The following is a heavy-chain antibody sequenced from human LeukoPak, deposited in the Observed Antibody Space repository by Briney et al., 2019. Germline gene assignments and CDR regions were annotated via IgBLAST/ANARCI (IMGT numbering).Heavy chain of an antibody. J-gene: IGHJ4*01. CDR1: GFTFSSYA. V-gene: IGHV3-23*01. Sequence: PGGFLRLSCAASGFTFSSYAMSWVRQAPGKGLEWLSGILGRAGSPYYADSVKGRITISRDNSKNTLYLQMCSLRAEDKAVYFCAKTGVAVAGTFEDPYFDCWGQGTLVTASS. CDR2: ILGRAGSP. D-gene: IGHD6-19*01. CDR3: AKTGVAVAGTFEDPYFDC.